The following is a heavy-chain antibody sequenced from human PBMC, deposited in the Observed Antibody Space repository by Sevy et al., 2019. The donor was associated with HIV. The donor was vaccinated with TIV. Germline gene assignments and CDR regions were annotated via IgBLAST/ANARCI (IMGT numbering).Heavy chain of an antibody. D-gene: IGHD3-3*01. CDR3: ARFHSTIFGVVTIDYSYYGMDV. J-gene: IGHJ6*02. CDR2: ISSSSSYI. CDR1: GFTFSSYS. Sequence: GGSLRLSCAASGFTFSSYSMNWVRQAPGKGLEWVSSISSSSSYIYYADSVKGRFTISRDNAKNSLYLQMNSLRAEDTAVYYCARFHSTIFGVVTIDYSYYGMDVWGQGTTVTVSS. V-gene: IGHV3-21*01.